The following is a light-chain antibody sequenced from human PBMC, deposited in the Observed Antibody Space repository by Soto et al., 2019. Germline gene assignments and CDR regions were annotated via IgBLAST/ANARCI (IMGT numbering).Light chain of an antibody. J-gene: IGKJ3*01. CDR1: QGIDSW. CDR3: QQTNRFPRT. Sequence: DIQMTQSPSSVSASVGDRVTITCRASQGIDSWLAWYQQKPGKAPKLLIYAASNLKSGVPSRFSGNGSGIDFTLTISNLQPEDFATYYCQQTNRFPRTFGPGTKVDIK. CDR2: AAS. V-gene: IGKV1-12*01.